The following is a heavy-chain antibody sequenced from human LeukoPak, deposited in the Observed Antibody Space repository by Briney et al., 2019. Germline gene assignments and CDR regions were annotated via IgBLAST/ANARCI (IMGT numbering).Heavy chain of an antibody. V-gene: IGHV3-30*02. D-gene: IGHD6-13*01. CDR3: AKVMEQQLVQGGLNY. CDR1: GFTFSRYG. CDR2: IRFDGSNK. Sequence: GGSLRLSCAASGFTFSRYGMHWVRQAPGKGLEWVAFIRFDGSNKYYADSVKGRFTISRDISKNTLFLQMNSLRVEDTAVYYCAKVMEQQLVQGGLNYWGQGTVVTVSS. J-gene: IGHJ4*02.